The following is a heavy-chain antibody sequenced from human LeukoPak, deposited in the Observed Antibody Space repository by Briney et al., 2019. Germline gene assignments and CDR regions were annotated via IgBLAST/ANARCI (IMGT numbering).Heavy chain of an antibody. CDR1: GYSFTSYN. Sequence: ASVKVSCKTSGYSFTSYNLHWVRQAPGQRLEWMGIIKPSGGNTNYAQKFQGRVTMTSDTSTSTVYMELSSLKSEDTAVYYCARVRDGYNDAYDIWGQGTMVTVSS. J-gene: IGHJ3*02. CDR3: ARVRDGYNDAYDI. CDR2: IKPSGGNT. D-gene: IGHD5-24*01. V-gene: IGHV1-46*01.